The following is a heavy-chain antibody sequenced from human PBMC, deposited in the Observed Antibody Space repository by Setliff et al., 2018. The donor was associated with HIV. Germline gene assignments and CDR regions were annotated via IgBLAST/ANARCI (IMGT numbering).Heavy chain of an antibody. CDR1: GGTFSSYA. D-gene: IGHD3-22*01. V-gene: IGHV1-2*02. CDR3: ARDGPYDSSGINY. J-gene: IGHJ4*02. Sequence: ASAKVSCKASGGTFSSYAISWVRQAPGQGLEWMGWINPNSGGTNYAQKFQGRVTMTRDTSISTAYMELSRLRSDDTAVYYCARDGPYDSSGINYWGQGTLVTVSS. CDR2: INPNSGGT.